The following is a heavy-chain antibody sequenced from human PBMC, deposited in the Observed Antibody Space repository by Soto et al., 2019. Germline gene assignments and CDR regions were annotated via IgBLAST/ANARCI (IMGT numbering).Heavy chain of an antibody. Sequence: QVQLQESGPGLVEPSETLSLTCIVSGASVTTFSWNWIRKSAGNALEWIARIYTDGSTSYIPSLNSRITLSLDTTKKQISLNLKFVTAADTAVYFCARDQSGAADVWGQGTMVTVA. D-gene: IGHD7-27*01. CDR2: IYTDGST. J-gene: IGHJ3*01. V-gene: IGHV4-4*07. CDR1: GASVTTFS. CDR3: ARDQSGAADV.